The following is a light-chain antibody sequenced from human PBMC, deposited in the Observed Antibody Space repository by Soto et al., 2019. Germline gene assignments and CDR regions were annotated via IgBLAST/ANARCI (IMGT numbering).Light chain of an antibody. CDR3: QQYNNWPRT. J-gene: IGKJ1*01. Sequence: EIVMTQSPATLSVSPGERATLSCRASQSVSSNLAWYQQKPGQPPRLLIYGAYTRATGIPARFSGSGSGTEFTLTISSLQSEDFAVYYCQQYNNWPRTFGQGTKVET. V-gene: IGKV3-15*01. CDR2: GAY. CDR1: QSVSSN.